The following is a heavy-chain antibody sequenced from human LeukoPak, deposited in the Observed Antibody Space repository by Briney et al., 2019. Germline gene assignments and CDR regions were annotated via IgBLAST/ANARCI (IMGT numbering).Heavy chain of an antibody. CDR1: GGSISHYY. CDR3: AREDPQTKVPEGMDV. V-gene: IGHV4-59*01. CDR2: IYYTGTT. J-gene: IGHJ6*02. Sequence: PSETLSLTCTVSGGSISHYYWSWIRQPPGKGPEWIGYIYYTGTTNYNPSLKSRVTISVDTSKNQFSLKLNSVTAADTAVGYCAREDPQTKVPEGMDVWGQGTTVTVSS. D-gene: IGHD4/OR15-4a*01.